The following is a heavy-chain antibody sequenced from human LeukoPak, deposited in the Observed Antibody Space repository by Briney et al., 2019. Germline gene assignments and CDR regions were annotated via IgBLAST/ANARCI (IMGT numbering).Heavy chain of an antibody. CDR2: MYYSGTT. V-gene: IGHV4-59*01. J-gene: IGHJ4*02. CDR1: GGSITSYY. CDR3: ARLPMAVTPHVDY. D-gene: IGHD2-21*02. Sequence: SETLSLTCTVSGGSITSYYRSWIRQSPGKGLEWIGFMYYSGTTNYNPSLKSRVTISLGMSKNQFSLKPSSVTAADTAVYYCARLPMAVTPHVDYWGQGTLVTVSS.